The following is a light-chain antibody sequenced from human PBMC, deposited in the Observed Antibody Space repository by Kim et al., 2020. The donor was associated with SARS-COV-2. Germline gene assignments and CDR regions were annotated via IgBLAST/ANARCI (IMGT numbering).Light chain of an antibody. J-gene: IGKJ2*01. V-gene: IGKV3-20*01. CDR2: ATP. Sequence: LSPGESFTLACRATQGVSSTNLAWYHQRPGQAPRLLIYATPTRAKGIPDRFSGSGSGTDFTLTISRLEPEDFAVYYCQQYDNSLYTFGQGTKLEI. CDR3: QQYDNSLYT. CDR1: QGVSSTN.